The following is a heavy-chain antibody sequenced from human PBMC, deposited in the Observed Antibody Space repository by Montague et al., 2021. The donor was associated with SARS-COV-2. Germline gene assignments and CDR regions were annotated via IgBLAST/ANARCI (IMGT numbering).Heavy chain of an antibody. D-gene: IGHD5-12*01. J-gene: IGHJ4*02. Sequence: TLSLTCTVSGGSISSGSYYWSWIRQPAGKGLEWIGRIYTGGTTDYSFSLESRVTISVDTSKNQFSLRLTSVTAADTAVYYCARAHSGSWAHLDNWGQGSLVTVSS. CDR1: GGSISSGSYY. CDR3: ARAHSGSWAHLDN. CDR2: IYTGGTT. V-gene: IGHV4-61*02.